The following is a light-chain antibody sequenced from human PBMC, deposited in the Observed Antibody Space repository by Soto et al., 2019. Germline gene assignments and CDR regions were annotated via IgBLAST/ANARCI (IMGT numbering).Light chain of an antibody. J-gene: IGLJ2*01. Sequence: QSVLTQPPSVSGAPGQRATISCTGSNSNIGAGYDVHWYQQLPGTAPKLLIYGNSNRPSGVPDRFSGSKSGTSVSLAITGLQAEDEADYYCQSYDSSLSGVVFGGGTKLTV. V-gene: IGLV1-40*01. CDR2: GNS. CDR3: QSYDSSLSGVV. CDR1: NSNIGAGYD.